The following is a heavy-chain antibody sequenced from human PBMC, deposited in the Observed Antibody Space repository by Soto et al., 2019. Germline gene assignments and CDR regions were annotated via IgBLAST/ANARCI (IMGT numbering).Heavy chain of an antibody. Sequence: QVQLVQSGAELKKPGASVNISCQASGFTFSDTLINWVRPGPGQRLEWMGWINPANGNTRYSEPFQGRATISSLSSASTAYVALSDLTSEDTAVYYCARDIVSVGPRGNDAFDVWGQGKMITVSS. CDR1: GFTFSDTL. D-gene: IGHD1-26*01. V-gene: IGHV1-3*01. CDR2: INPANGNT. J-gene: IGHJ3*01. CDR3: ARDIVSVGPRGNDAFDV.